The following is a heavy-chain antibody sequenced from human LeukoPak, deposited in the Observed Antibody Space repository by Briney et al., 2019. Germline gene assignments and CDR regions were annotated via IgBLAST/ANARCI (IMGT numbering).Heavy chain of an antibody. CDR3: AKNDWSSSFYFDY. CDR1: GFTFSTYT. CDR2: ISGSGGST. V-gene: IGHV3-23*01. J-gene: IGHJ4*02. Sequence: GGSLRLSCAASGFTFSTYTMNWVRQAPGKGLEWVSAISGSGGSTYYADSVKGRFTISRDNSKNTLYLQMNSLRAEDTAVYYCAKNDWSSSFYFDYWGQGTLVTVSS. D-gene: IGHD3-9*01.